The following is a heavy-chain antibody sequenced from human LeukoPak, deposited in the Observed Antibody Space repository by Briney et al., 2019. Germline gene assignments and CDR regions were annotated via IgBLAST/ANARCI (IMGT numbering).Heavy chain of an antibody. CDR2: INPNSDGT. J-gene: IGHJ4*02. CDR3: AGRSVDYGEYEMGFDF. Sequence: ASVKVSCKASGYTFTGYYMHWVRQAPGQGLEWMGWINPNSDGTNYAQKFQGRVTMTRDTSISTAYMELSRLRSDDTAVYYCAGRSVDYGEYEMGFDFWGQGTLVTVSS. CDR1: GYTFTGYY. V-gene: IGHV1-2*02. D-gene: IGHD4-17*01.